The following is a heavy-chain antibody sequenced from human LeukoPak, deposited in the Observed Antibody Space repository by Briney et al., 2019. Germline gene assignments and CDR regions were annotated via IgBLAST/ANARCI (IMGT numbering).Heavy chain of an antibody. Sequence: SVKVSCKASGGPFSSYAVSWVRQAPGQGLVWMGRIIPIFGITNYAQKFQGRVTITADKSTSTAYMELSSLRSEDTAVYYCARAAQQLVHIFDYWGQGTLATVSS. CDR1: GGPFSSYA. J-gene: IGHJ4*02. CDR2: IIPIFGIT. D-gene: IGHD6-13*01. CDR3: ARAAQQLVHIFDY. V-gene: IGHV1-69*04.